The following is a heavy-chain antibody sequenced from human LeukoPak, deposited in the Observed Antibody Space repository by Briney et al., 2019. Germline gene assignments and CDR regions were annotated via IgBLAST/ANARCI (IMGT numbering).Heavy chain of an antibody. CDR3: AHRGYCSGGSCYSGGWFDP. CDR2: LYWNDDK. Sequence: ESGPTLGKTPQTLTLTCTFSGFSLSTSGVGVGWIPQPPGNALGGLAPLYWNDDKRYSPSLKSRLTITKDTSKNQVVLTMTNMDPVDTATYYCAHRGYCSGGSCYSGGWFDPWGQGTLVTVSS. J-gene: IGHJ5*02. V-gene: IGHV2-5*01. CDR1: GFSLSTSGVG. D-gene: IGHD2-15*01.